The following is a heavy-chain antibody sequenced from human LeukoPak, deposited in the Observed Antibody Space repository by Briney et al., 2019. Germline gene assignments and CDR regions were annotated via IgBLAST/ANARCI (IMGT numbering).Heavy chain of an antibody. J-gene: IGHJ4*02. CDR2: IIPILGIA. V-gene: IGHV1-69*04. CDR1: GGTFSSYT. D-gene: IGHD3-9*01. CDR3: ARDRDYDWYYFDY. Sequence: GSSVKVSCKASGGTFSSYTISWVRQAPGQGLEWMGRIIPILGIANYAQKSQGRVTITADKSTSTAYMELSSLRSEDTAVYYCARDRDYDWYYFDYWGQGTLVTVSS.